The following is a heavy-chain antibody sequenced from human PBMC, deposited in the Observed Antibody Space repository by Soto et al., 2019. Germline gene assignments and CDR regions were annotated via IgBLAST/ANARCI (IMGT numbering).Heavy chain of an antibody. CDR1: GFTFSSFW. D-gene: IGHD5-18*01. J-gene: IGHJ4*02. V-gene: IGHV3-74*01. CDR2: TNPDGSGT. Sequence: EVQLVESGGGLVQPGGSLRLSCAVSGFTFSSFWMHWVREAPGKGLVWVPRTNPDGSGTSYADSVKGRLTISRDNAKNTLYLQVNSLRVDDTAVYYCVRDRDTYGYANLDYWGQGTLVTVSS. CDR3: VRDRDTYGYANLDY.